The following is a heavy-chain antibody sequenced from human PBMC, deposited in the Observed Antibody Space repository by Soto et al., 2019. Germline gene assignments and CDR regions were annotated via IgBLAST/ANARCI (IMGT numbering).Heavy chain of an antibody. CDR1: GYTFTSYY. CDR2: INPSGGST. CDR3: ARGFRRGSGSYYNVGSYYYYYGMDV. V-gene: IGHV1-46*03. J-gene: IGHJ6*02. D-gene: IGHD3-10*01. Sequence: ASVKVSCKASGYTFTSYYMHWVRQAPGQGLEWMGIINPSGGSTSYAQKFQGRVTMTRDTSTSTVYMELSSLRSEDTAVYYCARGFRRGSGSYYNVGSYYYYYGMDVWG.